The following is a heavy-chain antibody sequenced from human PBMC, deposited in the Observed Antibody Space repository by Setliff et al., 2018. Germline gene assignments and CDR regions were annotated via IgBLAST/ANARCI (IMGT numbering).Heavy chain of an antibody. Sequence: SETLSLTCTVSGDSLSGDNYFWSWVRQPPGKGLEWIGEIYHSGSTNYNPSLKSRVTMSIDKSKNQFSLNLRSVTAADTAVYYCTRGGERYHTANWGQGLLVTVSS. V-gene: IGHV4-4*02. CDR3: TRGGERYHTAN. CDR1: GDSLSGDNYF. CDR2: IYHSGST. D-gene: IGHD2-2*01. J-gene: IGHJ4*02.